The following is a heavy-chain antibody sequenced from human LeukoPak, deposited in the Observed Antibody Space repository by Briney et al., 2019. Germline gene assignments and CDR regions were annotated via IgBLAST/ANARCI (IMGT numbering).Heavy chain of an antibody. D-gene: IGHD1-26*01. CDR2: IYYSGST. CDR1: AAPIASYY. Sequence: PSETLSLTCTVSAAPIASYYWSWIRQPPGKGLEWIGYIYYSGSTNYNPSLKSRVAISVDTSKNQVSLRLSSVTAADTAVYYCARGGSIVGATPHDAFDIWGQGTVVTVS. V-gene: IGHV4-59*01. J-gene: IGHJ3*02. CDR3: ARGGSIVGATPHDAFDI.